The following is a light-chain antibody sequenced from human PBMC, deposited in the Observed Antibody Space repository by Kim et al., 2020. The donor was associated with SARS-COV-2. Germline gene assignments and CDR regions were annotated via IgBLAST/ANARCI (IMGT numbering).Light chain of an antibody. CDR2: DVR. CDR3: NSNTSDRTFV. CDR1: SRYVSMLNN. Sequence: STTIPCAGTSRYVSMLNNVYLCRKHPGKAPKRMIYDVRKRPAGVYSRFSDSGAADTASLSNSRLKTEDEADYYCNSNTSDRTFVFGTGTKITVL. J-gene: IGLJ1*01. V-gene: IGLV2-14*04.